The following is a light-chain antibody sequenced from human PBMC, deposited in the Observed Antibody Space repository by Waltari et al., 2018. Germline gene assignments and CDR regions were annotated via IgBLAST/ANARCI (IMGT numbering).Light chain of an antibody. CDR3: QQHLSIPLT. CDR1: QSLFFSPNNKDA. CDR2: GAF. Sequence: DIVMTQSPDSLAVSLGERATITCKSSQSLFFSPNNKDAFALFQQKPGQPPRLLISGAFYRQSGVPDRFSGSGSGTDFTLTINSLRTEDVAVYYCQQHLSIPLTFGQGTKVEI. J-gene: IGKJ2*01. V-gene: IGKV4-1*01.